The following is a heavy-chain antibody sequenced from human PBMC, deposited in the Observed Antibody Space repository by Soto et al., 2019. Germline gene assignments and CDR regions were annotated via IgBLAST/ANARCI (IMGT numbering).Heavy chain of an antibody. CDR2: MNPNSGNT. D-gene: IGHD2-2*01. J-gene: IGHJ6*03. Sequence: ASVKASCKASGYTITSYALNWVRQSTGQGLEWMGWMNPNSGNTGYAQKFQGRVTMTRNTSISTAYMELSSLRSEDTAVYYCARELIVVVPAAITTTSGGYYMDVWGKGTTVTVSS. V-gene: IGHV1-8*01. CDR1: GYTITSYA. CDR3: ARELIVVVPAAITTTSGGYYMDV.